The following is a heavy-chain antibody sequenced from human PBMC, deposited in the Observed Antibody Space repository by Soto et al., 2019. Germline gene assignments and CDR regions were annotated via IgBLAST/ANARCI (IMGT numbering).Heavy chain of an antibody. Sequence: ETLSLTCFVSGASISSNYWSWIRQPPGKGLEWIGYIYYSGNTNYNPSLKSRVIISIDTSKNHFFLKLSSVTAADTAVYYCARGPYYYYYGLDVWGQGTTVTVSS. J-gene: IGHJ6*02. CDR2: IYYSGNT. CDR1: GASISSNY. V-gene: IGHV4-59*01. CDR3: ARGPYYYYYGLDV.